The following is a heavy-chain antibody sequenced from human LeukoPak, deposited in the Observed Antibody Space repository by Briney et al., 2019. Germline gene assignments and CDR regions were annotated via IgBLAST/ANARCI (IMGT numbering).Heavy chain of an antibody. CDR3: ATATTGAFDI. V-gene: IGHV1-69*04. CDR1: GGTFSSYA. J-gene: IGHJ3*02. Sequence: GSSVKVSCKASGGTFSSYAISWVRQAPGQGLEWMGRIIPILGIANYAQKFQGRVTMTRDTSTSTVYMELSSLRSEDTAVYYCATATTGAFDIWGQGTMVTVSS. D-gene: IGHD1-14*01. CDR2: IIPILGIA.